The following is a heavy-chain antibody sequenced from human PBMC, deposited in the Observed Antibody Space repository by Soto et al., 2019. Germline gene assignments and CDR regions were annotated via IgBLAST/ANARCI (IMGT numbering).Heavy chain of an antibody. D-gene: IGHD1-1*01. Sequence: PGESLKISCKGSGYSFTSYWIGWVRQMPGKGLEWMGIIYPGDSDTRYSPSFQGQVTISADKSISTAYLQWSSLKASDTAMYYCARHRGAGTTHYYYGMDVWGQGTTVTVSS. CDR3: ARHRGAGTTHYYYGMDV. J-gene: IGHJ6*02. V-gene: IGHV5-51*01. CDR2: IYPGDSDT. CDR1: GYSFTSYW.